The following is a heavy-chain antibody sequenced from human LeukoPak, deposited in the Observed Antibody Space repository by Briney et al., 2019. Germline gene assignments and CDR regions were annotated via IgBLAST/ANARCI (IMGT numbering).Heavy chain of an antibody. CDR2: IFVSGSI. J-gene: IGHJ6*03. CDR1: GDSINNYH. D-gene: IGHD3-10*02. CDR3: ARCSTRTYYYYFMDV. Sequence: SETLSLTCTVSGDSINNYHWSWIRQPAGKGLEWIGHIFVSGSIHYNPSLKSRVTMSVDSSKNQLSLKLNSVTAADTAVYYCARCSTRTYYYYFMDVWGKGTTVTVSS. V-gene: IGHV4-4*07.